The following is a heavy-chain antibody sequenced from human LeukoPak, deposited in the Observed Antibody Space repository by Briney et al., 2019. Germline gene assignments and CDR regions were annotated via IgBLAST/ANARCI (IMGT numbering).Heavy chain of an antibody. Sequence: GGSLRLSCAASGFTLSTYAMSWVRQTPGKGLEWVAATSSSDAGTYHADSVRGRFTISRDNSKNTLYLQMNSLRAEDAAVYFCAKAPVTSCRGAYCYPFDSWGQGTLVTGSS. V-gene: IGHV3-23*01. D-gene: IGHD2-21*01. J-gene: IGHJ4*02. CDR2: TSSSDAGT. CDR1: GFTLSTYA. CDR3: AKAPVTSCRGAYCYPFDS.